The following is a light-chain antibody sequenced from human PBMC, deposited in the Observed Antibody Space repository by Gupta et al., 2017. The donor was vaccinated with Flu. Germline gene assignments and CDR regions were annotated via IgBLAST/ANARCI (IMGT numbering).Light chain of an antibody. Sequence: QSVLTQPPSASGTPGPMFTISCSGSSANIGSNTVNWYHQLQGTAPNLLIYSNTQRPSGVPHRFSGSTSGTSASLPISALQSEDEADYYCAPWDDSLNGWVFGGGTKLTVL. CDR2: SNT. CDR1: SANIGSNT. CDR3: APWDDSLNGWV. J-gene: IGLJ3*02. V-gene: IGLV1-44*01.